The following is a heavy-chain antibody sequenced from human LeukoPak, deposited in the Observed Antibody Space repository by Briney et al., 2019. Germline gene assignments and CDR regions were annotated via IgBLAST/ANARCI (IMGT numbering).Heavy chain of an antibody. V-gene: IGHV1-3*01. CDR1: GYTFTSYA. CDR2: INAGNGNT. J-gene: IGHJ4*02. Sequence: ASVKVSCKASGYTFTSYAMHWVRQAPGQRLEWMGWINAGNGNTKYSQKFQGRVTITRDTSASTAYMELSSLRSEDTAVYYCARGDCSSTSCYTPPGDYWGQGTLVTVSS. CDR3: ARGDCSSTSCYTPPGDY. D-gene: IGHD2-2*02.